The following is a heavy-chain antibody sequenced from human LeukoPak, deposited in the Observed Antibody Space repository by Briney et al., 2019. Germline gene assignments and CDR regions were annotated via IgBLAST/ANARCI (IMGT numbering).Heavy chain of an antibody. V-gene: IGHV1-69*13. CDR3: ARDGEYCSSTSCYNAFDI. CDR2: IIPIFGTA. CDR1: GGTFSSYA. D-gene: IGHD2-2*01. J-gene: IGHJ3*02. Sequence: SVKVSCKASGGTFSSYAISWVRQAPGQGLEWMGGIIPIFGTANYAQKFQGRDTITADESTSTAYMELSSLRSEDTAVYYCARDGEYCSSTSCYNAFDIWGQGTMVTVSS.